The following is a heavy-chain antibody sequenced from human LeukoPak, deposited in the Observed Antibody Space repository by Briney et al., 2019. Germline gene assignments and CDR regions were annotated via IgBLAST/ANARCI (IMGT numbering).Heavy chain of an antibody. Sequence: GGSLRLSCAASGFTFSSYSMNWVRQAPGKGLEWVSSISSSSSYIYYADSVKGRFTISRDNAKNSLYLQMNSLRAEDTALYYCAKDRYCSSTSCYYGFDPWGQGTLVTVSS. J-gene: IGHJ5*02. CDR2: ISSSSSYI. CDR3: AKDRYCSSTSCYYGFDP. CDR1: GFTFSSYS. D-gene: IGHD2-2*01. V-gene: IGHV3-21*04.